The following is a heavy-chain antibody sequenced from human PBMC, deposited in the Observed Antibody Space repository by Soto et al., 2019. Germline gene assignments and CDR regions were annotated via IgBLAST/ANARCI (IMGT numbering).Heavy chain of an antibody. Sequence: SVKVSCKASGGTFSSYAISWVRQAPGQGLEWMGGIIPIFGTANYAQKFQGRVTITADESTSTAYMELSSLRSEDTAVYYCASDYGDESYYYYGMDVWGQGTTVTVS. J-gene: IGHJ6*02. CDR1: GGTFSSYA. D-gene: IGHD4-17*01. CDR2: IIPIFGTA. V-gene: IGHV1-69*13. CDR3: ASDYGDESYYYYGMDV.